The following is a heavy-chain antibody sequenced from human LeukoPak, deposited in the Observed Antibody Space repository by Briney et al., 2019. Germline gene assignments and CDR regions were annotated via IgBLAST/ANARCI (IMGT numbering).Heavy chain of an antibody. Sequence: SETLSLTCTVSGGSISSYYWSWIRQPPGKGLEWIGYIYYSGSTYYNPSLKSRVTISVDTSKNQFSLKLSSVTAADTAVYYCARDLGSRYSNWFDPWGQGTLVTVSS. D-gene: IGHD3-16*01. CDR3: ARDLGSRYSNWFDP. V-gene: IGHV4-59*01. CDR2: IYYSGST. J-gene: IGHJ5*02. CDR1: GGSISSYY.